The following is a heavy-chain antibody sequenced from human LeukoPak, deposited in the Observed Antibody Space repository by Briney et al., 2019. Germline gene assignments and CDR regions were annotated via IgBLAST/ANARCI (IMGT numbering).Heavy chain of an antibody. V-gene: IGHV4-34*01. Sequence: SETLSLTCAVYGASFSGYYWSWIRQPPGKGLEWIGEINLAEINLGESTNYNPSLKSRVTISVDTSKNQFSLNLSSVTAADTAVHYCTRGGGDGYNAGGYWGQGTLVTVSS. CDR2: INLAEINLGEST. J-gene: IGHJ4*02. D-gene: IGHD5-24*01. CDR3: TRGGGDGYNAGGY. CDR1: GASFSGYY.